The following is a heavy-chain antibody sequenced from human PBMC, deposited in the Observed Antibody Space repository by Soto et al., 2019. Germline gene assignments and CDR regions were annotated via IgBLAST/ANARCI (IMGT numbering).Heavy chain of an antibody. D-gene: IGHD3-22*01. CDR1: GFTFSSYG. Sequence: PGGSLRLSCAASGFTFSSYGMHWVRQAPGKGLEWVAVISYDGSNKYYADSVKGRFTISRDNSKNTLYLQMNSLRAEDTAVYYCAKSYDSSGYCFDYWGQGTLVTVSS. J-gene: IGHJ4*02. CDR3: AKSYDSSGYCFDY. CDR2: ISYDGSNK. V-gene: IGHV3-30*18.